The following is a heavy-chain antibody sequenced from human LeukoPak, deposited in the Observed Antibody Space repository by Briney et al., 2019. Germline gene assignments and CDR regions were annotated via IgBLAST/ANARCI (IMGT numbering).Heavy chain of an antibody. D-gene: IGHD4-17*01. Sequence: GGSLRLSCAASGFTFSSYAMSWVRQAPGKGLEWVSSISSSSSYIYYADSVKGRFTISRDNAKNSLYLQMNSLRAEDTAVYYCARDLRPARRSYGDYEPYWGQGTLVTVSS. CDR2: ISSSSSYI. V-gene: IGHV3-21*01. J-gene: IGHJ4*02. CDR1: GFTFSSYA. CDR3: ARDLRPARRSYGDYEPY.